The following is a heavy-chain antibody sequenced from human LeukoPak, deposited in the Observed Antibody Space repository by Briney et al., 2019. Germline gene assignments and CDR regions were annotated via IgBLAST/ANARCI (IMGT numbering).Heavy chain of an antibody. J-gene: IGHJ6*02. D-gene: IGHD3-10*01. CDR1: GYTFTSYD. V-gene: IGHV1-8*01. Sequence: ASVKVSCKASGYTFTSYDINWVRQATGQGLEWMGWMNPNSGNTGYAQKFQGRVTMTRNTSIGTAYMELSSLRSEDTAVYYCARGTYGSERYYYYYGMDVWGQGTTVTVSS. CDR3: ARGTYGSERYYYYYGMDV. CDR2: MNPNSGNT.